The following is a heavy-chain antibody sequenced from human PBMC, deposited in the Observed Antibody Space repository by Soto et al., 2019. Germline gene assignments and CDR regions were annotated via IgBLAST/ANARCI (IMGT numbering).Heavy chain of an antibody. CDR3: AKSPNFYCSSYHCYKYYFDY. Sequence: EVRLVESGGDLVKSGGSLRLSCVGSGFLFRNYEMNWVRQAPGKGLEWLAHISTTGGHVSESDSVKGRFTISRDNTKHTLYLQMNSLRTEDTAVYYCAKSPNFYCSSYHCYKYYFDYWGQGTLVTVSS. V-gene: IGHV3-48*03. CDR1: GFLFRNYE. J-gene: IGHJ4*02. D-gene: IGHD2-2*01. CDR2: ISTTGGHV.